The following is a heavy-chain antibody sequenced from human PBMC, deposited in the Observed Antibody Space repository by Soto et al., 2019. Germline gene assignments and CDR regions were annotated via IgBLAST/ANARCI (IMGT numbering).Heavy chain of an antibody. CDR2: IYWDDDK. Sequence: QITLKESGPTLVKPTQTFTLACTFSGFSLSTSGMGVGWIRQPPGKALEWLALIYWDDDKRYSPSLKSRLTITKATSKNPVVLTLTHMDPVDTATYYCAHYSSTSSFDYWGQGTLVTVSS. D-gene: IGHD6-13*01. CDR3: AHYSSTSSFDY. V-gene: IGHV2-5*02. J-gene: IGHJ4*02. CDR1: GFSLSTSGMG.